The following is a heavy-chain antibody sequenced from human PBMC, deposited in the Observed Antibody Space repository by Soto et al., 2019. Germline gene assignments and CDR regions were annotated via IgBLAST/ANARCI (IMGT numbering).Heavy chain of an antibody. CDR2: ISSSSSYI. Sequence: EVQLVESGGGLVKPGGSLRLSCAASGFTFSSYSMNWVRQAPGKGLEWVSSISSSSSYIYYADSVKGRFTISRDNAKNSLYLQMNSLRAEDTAVYYCARGQATPAAFDIWGQGTMVTVSS. J-gene: IGHJ3*02. V-gene: IGHV3-21*01. CDR3: ARGQATPAAFDI. CDR1: GFTFSSYS.